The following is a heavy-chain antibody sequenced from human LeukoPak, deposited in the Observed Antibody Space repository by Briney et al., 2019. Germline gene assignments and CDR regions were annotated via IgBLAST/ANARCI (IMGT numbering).Heavy chain of an antibody. CDR1: GGSISSGGYY. CDR2: IYHSGST. Sequence: SQTLSLTCTVSGGSISSGGYYWSWIRQPPGKGLEWIGYIYHSGSTYYNPSLKSRVTISVDRSKNQFSLKLSSVTAADTAVYYCARESESIAALDYWGQGTLVTVSS. V-gene: IGHV4-30-2*01. CDR3: ARESESIAALDY. J-gene: IGHJ4*02. D-gene: IGHD6-6*01.